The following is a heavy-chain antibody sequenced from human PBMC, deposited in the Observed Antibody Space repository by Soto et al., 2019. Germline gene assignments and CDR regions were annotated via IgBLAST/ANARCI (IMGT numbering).Heavy chain of an antibody. D-gene: IGHD3-22*01. CDR3: AKGGTMIVVVRYFDY. Sequence: EVQLLESGGGLVQPGGSLRLSCAASGFTFSSYAMSWVRQAPGKGLEWVSAISGSGGSTYYADSVKGRFTISRDNSKNALYLQMNSLRAEDTAVYYCAKGGTMIVVVRYFDYWGQGTLVTVSS. CDR1: GFTFSSYA. V-gene: IGHV3-23*01. J-gene: IGHJ4*02. CDR2: ISGSGGST.